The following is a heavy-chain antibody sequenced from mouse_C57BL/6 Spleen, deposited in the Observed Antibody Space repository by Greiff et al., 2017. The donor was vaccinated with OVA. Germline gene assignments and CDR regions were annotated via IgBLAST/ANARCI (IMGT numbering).Heavy chain of an antibody. V-gene: IGHV1-52*01. Sequence: QVQLQQPGAELVRPGSSVKLSCKASGYTFTSYWMHWVKQRPIQGLEWIGNIDPSDSETHYNQKFKDKATLTVDKSSSTAYMQLSSLTSEDSAVYYCARGAYDYGRYFDYWGKGTTLTVSS. CDR2: IDPSDSET. CDR1: GYTFTSYW. D-gene: IGHD2-4*01. J-gene: IGHJ2*01. CDR3: ARGAYDYGRYFDY.